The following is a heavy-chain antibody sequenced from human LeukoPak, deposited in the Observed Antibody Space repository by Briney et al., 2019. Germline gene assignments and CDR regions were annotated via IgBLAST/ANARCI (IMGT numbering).Heavy chain of an antibody. CDR3: AKDSGWIEFDD. D-gene: IGHD2-2*03. Sequence: PGGSLRLSCAASGFTFSGHGMNWVRQAPGKGLEWASGLSPSGDKTYYADSVKGRFTISRDNSKNTVYLQMNSLGAEDTVVYYCAKDSGWIEFDDWGQGTLVTVSS. CDR1: GFTFSGHG. V-gene: IGHV3-23*01. J-gene: IGHJ4*02. CDR2: LSPSGDKT.